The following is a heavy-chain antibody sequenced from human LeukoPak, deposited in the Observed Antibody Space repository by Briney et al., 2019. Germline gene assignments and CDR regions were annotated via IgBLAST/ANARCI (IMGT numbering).Heavy chain of an antibody. CDR1: GYTFTGYY. CDR2: INPNSGGT. CDR3: ARDPTNTSGRYAHSDY. D-gene: IGHD6-19*01. V-gene: IGHV1-2*02. J-gene: IGHJ4*02. Sequence: ASVKLSYKASGYTFTGYYMHWVRQAPGQGLEWMGWINPNSGGTNYAQKFQGRVTMTRDTSSSTAYMELRSLSSDDTAIYYCARDPTNTSGRYAHSDYWGQGTLVTVSS.